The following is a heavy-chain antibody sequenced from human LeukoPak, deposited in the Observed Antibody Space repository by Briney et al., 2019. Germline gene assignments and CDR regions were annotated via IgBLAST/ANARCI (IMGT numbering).Heavy chain of an antibody. J-gene: IGHJ4*02. V-gene: IGHV4-30-4*01. D-gene: IGHD2-15*01. Sequence: SETLSLTCTVSGGSISSGDYYWSWIRQPPGKGLEWIGYIYYSGSTYYNPSLKSRVTISVDTSKNQFSLKLSSVTAADTAVYYCARDGALPNCSGGSCYSYWGQGTLVTVSS. CDR1: GGSISSGDYY. CDR2: IYYSGST. CDR3: ARDGALPNCSGGSCYSY.